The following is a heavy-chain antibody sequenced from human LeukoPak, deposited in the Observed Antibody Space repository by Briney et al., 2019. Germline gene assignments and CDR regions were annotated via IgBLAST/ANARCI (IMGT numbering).Heavy chain of an antibody. J-gene: IGHJ4*02. CDR3: ARGWSSAYYYFDY. CDR2: IYYSGST. Sequence: PSETLSLTCTVSGDSISSYYWSWIRQPPGKGLEWIGYIYYSGSTNYSPSLQSRVSISVDTSKNQFALKLNSVTAADTAVYYCARGWSSAYYYFDYWGQGILVTVSS. V-gene: IGHV4-59*01. CDR1: GDSISSYY. D-gene: IGHD3-22*01.